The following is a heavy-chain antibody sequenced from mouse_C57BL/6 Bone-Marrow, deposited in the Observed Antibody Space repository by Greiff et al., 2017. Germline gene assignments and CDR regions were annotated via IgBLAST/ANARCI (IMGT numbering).Heavy chain of an antibody. Sequence: QVQLQQSGAELVRPGTSVKMSCKASGYTFTNYWIGWAKQRPGHGLEWIGDIYPGGGYTNYNEKFKGKATLTADKSSSTAYMHFSSLTSEDSAIYYCTRHSNYGYAMDYWGQGTSVTVSS. J-gene: IGHJ4*01. D-gene: IGHD2-5*01. V-gene: IGHV1-63*01. CDR1: GYTFTNYW. CDR3: TRHSNYGYAMDY. CDR2: IYPGGGYT.